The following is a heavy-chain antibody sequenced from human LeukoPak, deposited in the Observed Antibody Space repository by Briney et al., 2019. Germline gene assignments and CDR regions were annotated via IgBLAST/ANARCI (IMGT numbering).Heavy chain of an antibody. J-gene: IGHJ4*02. CDR2: ISYDGSNK. D-gene: IGHD2/OR15-2a*01. CDR1: GFTFSSYA. V-gene: IGHV3-30*04. Sequence: GGSPRLSCAASGFTFSSYAMHWVRQAPGKGLEWVAVISYDGSNKYYADSVKGRFTISRDNSKNTLYLQMNSLRAEDTAVYYCARDSNTRGSYFGYWGQGTLVTVSS. CDR3: ARDSNTRGSYFGY.